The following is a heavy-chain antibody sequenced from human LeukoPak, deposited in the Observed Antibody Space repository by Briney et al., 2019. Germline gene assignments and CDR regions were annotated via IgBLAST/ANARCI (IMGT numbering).Heavy chain of an antibody. V-gene: IGHV1-2*02. CDR2: INPNSGGT. CDR1: GNTFTSYY. J-gene: IGHJ4*02. Sequence: GASVKVSCKASGNTFTSYYMHWVRQAPGQGLEWVGWINPNSGGTNCAQKFQGRVTMTRDTSISTAYMELNRLRSDDTAVYFCARGPKYYYDSKGAFDYWGQGTLVTVSS. CDR3: ARGPKYYYDSKGAFDY. D-gene: IGHD3-22*01.